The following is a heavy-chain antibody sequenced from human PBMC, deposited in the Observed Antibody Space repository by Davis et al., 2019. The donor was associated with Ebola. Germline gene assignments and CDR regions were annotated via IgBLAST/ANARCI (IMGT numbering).Heavy chain of an antibody. Sequence: ASVKVSCKASGYTFTSYGISWVRQAPGQGLEWMGWISAYNGNTNYAQKLQGRVTMTTDTSTSTAYMELRSLRSDDTAVYYCARDSEVVVPALYYYYYMDVWGKGTTVTVSS. CDR2: ISAYNGNT. CDR3: ARDSEVVVPALYYYYYMDV. V-gene: IGHV1-18*04. D-gene: IGHD2-2*01. CDR1: GYTFTSYG. J-gene: IGHJ6*03.